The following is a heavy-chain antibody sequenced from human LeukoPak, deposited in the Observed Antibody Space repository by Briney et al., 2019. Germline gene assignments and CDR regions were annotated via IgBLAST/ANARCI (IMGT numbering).Heavy chain of an antibody. Sequence: GGSLRLSCVAPGFPLSDYWMGSGRRAPGKGLGWVPHIKRDGREINYADSVKGRFTSSSDRASNSLYVRMNSLRVGGASVYDFVRGSRAAAESYFDYWGQGTLVTVSS. J-gene: IGHJ4*02. D-gene: IGHD6-25*01. CDR2: IKRDGREI. V-gene: IGHV3-7*01. CDR3: VRGSRAAAESYFDY. CDR1: GFPLSDYW.